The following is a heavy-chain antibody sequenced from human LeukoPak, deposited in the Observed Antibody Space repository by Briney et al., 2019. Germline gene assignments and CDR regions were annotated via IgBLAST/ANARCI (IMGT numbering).Heavy chain of an antibody. D-gene: IGHD3-16*01. CDR2: IWYDGSKK. J-gene: IGHJ4*02. Sequence: GTSLRLSCAASGFTFSSHGMHWVRQAPGRGLEWVAVIWYDGSKKYYGDSVKGRFTISRDDSRNTLYLQMESLRVEDMAVYYCARVWGMGYTADYWGQGTLVTVSS. CDR3: ARVWGMGYTADY. CDR1: GFTFSSHG. V-gene: IGHV3-33*01.